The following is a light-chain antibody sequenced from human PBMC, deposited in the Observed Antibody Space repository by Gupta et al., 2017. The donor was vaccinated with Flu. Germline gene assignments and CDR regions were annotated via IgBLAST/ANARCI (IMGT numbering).Light chain of an antibody. CDR3: QQYDNSPSST. V-gene: IGKV1-33*01. CDR1: QDISNY. J-gene: IGKJ5*01. CDR2: DAS. Sequence: DIQLPQSTSSLSASVRDRVTITCQANQDISNYLYWYQQKPGKAPQRLIYDASTLATGVSSRFSGRGSGTDFTFTTSSLQPEDIATYYCQQYDNSPSSTFAQGTRLEIK.